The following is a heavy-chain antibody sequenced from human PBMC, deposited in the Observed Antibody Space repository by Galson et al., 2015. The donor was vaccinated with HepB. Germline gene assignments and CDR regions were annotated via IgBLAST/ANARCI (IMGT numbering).Heavy chain of an antibody. CDR1: GYTFTSYY. D-gene: IGHD3-16*01. J-gene: IGHJ5*02. CDR2: INPSGGST. V-gene: IGHV1-46*01. CDR3: ASGGMGIMIGNP. Sequence: SVKVSCKASGYTFTSYYMHWVRQAPGQGLEWMGIINPSGGSTSYAQKFQGRVTMTRDTSTSTIYMEMSSLRSEDTAVYYCASGGMGIMIGNPWGQGTLVTVSS.